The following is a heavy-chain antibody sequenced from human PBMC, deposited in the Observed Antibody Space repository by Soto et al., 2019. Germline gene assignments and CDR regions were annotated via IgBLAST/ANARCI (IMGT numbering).Heavy chain of an antibody. Sequence: VQLVESGGGVVQPGRSLRLSCAASGFTFSDYAMHWVGQAPGKGLEWVAVVYHDGRNTHYADSVKGRFTISRDSSKNTVSLEMTSLRAADAAVYYCAKGGRQWLVTSDFNYWGQGALVTVSS. D-gene: IGHD6-19*01. CDR1: GFTFSDYA. V-gene: IGHV3-30*18. J-gene: IGHJ4*02. CDR2: VYHDGRNT. CDR3: AKGGRQWLVTSDFNY.